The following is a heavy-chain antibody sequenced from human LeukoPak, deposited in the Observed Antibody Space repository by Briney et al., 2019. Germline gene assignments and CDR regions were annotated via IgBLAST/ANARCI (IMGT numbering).Heavy chain of an antibody. CDR3: ATPHKYYDVWRGYCPFDN. D-gene: IGHD3-3*01. CDR2: IIPIYGTT. J-gene: IGHJ4*02. V-gene: IGHV1-69*13. Sequence: GASVKLSCKASGGTFSNYAINWVRQALGQGLEWLGGIIPIYGTTNYGQTFQGRVTITADESTTTAYMELSSLRSEDTALYYCATPHKYYDVWRGYCPFDNWGQGTLVTVSS. CDR1: GGTFSNYA.